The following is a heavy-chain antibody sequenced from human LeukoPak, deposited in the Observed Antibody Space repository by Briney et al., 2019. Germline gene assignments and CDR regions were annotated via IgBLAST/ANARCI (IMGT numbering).Heavy chain of an antibody. CDR3: ARALSDGHWPDY. D-gene: IGHD4-17*01. J-gene: IGHJ4*02. Sequence: PSETLSLTCTVSGYSISSGYYWGWIRQPPGKGLEWIGSIYHSGSTYYNPSLKSRVTISVDTSKNQFSLKLSSVTAADTAVYYCARALSDGHWPDYWGQGTLVTVSS. V-gene: IGHV4-38-2*02. CDR2: IYHSGST. CDR1: GYSISSGYY.